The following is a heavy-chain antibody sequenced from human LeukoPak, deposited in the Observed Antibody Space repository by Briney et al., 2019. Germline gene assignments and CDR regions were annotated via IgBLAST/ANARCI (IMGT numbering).Heavy chain of an antibody. J-gene: IGHJ4*02. D-gene: IGHD2-21*02. Sequence: GASVKVSCKASGYTFTSYGISWVRQAPGQGLEWMGWISAYNGNTNYAQKFQGRVTMTRDTSISTAYMELSRLRSDDTAVYYCARSLAYCGGDCYSDYWGQGTLVTVSS. CDR1: GYTFTSYG. CDR3: ARSLAYCGGDCYSDY. CDR2: ISAYNGNT. V-gene: IGHV1-18*01.